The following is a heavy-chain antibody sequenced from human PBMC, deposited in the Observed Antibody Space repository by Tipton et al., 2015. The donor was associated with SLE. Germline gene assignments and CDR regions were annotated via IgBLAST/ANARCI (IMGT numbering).Heavy chain of an antibody. V-gene: IGHV4-39*07. Sequence: TLSLTCTVSGGAFMTSTNYWAWIRQPPGKAMEWTGSLYYRGNTHYNPSLKSRVTISVDTSKNQFYLTLNSVTAADTAVYYCARHTDSRRLCHLDIRGRGSLATVSS. J-gene: IGHJ4*02. CDR1: GGAFMTSTNY. D-gene: IGHD2-2*03. CDR2: LYYRGNT. CDR3: ARHTDSRRLCHLDI.